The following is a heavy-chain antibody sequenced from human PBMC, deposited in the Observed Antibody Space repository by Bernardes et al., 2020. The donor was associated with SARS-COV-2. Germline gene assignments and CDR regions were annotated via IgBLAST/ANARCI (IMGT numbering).Heavy chain of an antibody. D-gene: IGHD3-10*01. CDR3: ARVEWVDPGGYNWFDP. CDR2: IYTTGRT. J-gene: IGHJ5*02. Sequence: SETLSLTCTVSGGSINNYYWSWIRQPAGKGLEYIGRIYTTGRTNYSPSLNSRVTMSVDTSKNQLSLRLNSVTAADTAVYYCARVEWVDPGGYNWFDPWGQGTLVTVSS. V-gene: IGHV4-4*07. CDR1: GGSINNYY.